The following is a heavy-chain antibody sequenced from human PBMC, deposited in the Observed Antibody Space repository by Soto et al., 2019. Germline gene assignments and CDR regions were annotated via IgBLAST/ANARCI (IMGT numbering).Heavy chain of an antibody. CDR2: IYWDDDK. CDR3: AHSDYCSGGSCYSLSERGVDY. CDR1: GFSLSTSGVG. V-gene: IGHV2-5*02. D-gene: IGHD2-15*01. Sequence: QITLKESGPTLVKPTQTLTLTCTFSGFSLSTSGVGVGWIRQPPGKALEWLALIYWDDDKRYSPSLKSRLTITKETSKNQVVLTMTNMDPVDTATYYCAHSDYCSGGSCYSLSERGVDYWGQGTLVTVSS. J-gene: IGHJ4*02.